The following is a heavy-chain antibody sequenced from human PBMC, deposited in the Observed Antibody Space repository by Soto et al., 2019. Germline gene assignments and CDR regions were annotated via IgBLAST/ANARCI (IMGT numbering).Heavy chain of an antibody. CDR3: ARDDDYGDNGLDY. J-gene: IGHJ4*02. Sequence: QVQLVESGGGVVQPGRSLRLSCEASGFTFSHYGMHWVRQAPGKGLEWVAVILNDGSRQHYADSVKGRLTISRDNSKNTLYLAMNSLRVEDTAVYYCARDDDYGDNGLDYWGQGTLVTVSS. D-gene: IGHD4-17*01. CDR1: GFTFSHYG. V-gene: IGHV3-33*01. CDR2: ILNDGSRQ.